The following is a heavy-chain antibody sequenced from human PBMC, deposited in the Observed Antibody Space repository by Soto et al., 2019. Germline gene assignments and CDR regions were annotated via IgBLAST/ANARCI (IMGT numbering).Heavy chain of an antibody. CDR1: GFNCSSWA. Sequence: PGRSLTVACVVAGFNCSSWAMSCVRQAPQKGLEWVSTLTRSATTVYAASVRGRFTISRDNSKNTLYLQMDSLRAEDTAVYYCVREFTPGSPNYDYWGLGTLVTVSS. V-gene: IGHV3-23*01. CDR3: VREFTPGSPNYDY. D-gene: IGHD3-10*01. CDR2: LTRSATT. J-gene: IGHJ4*02.